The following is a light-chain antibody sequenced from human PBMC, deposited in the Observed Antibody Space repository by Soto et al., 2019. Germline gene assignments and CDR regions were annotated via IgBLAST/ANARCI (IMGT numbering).Light chain of an antibody. Sequence: RGTTLSPPTPSVSPGARATLSGRASQNVENKLAWYQQRPGQSTRLLIYAASNRAPGIQARFSGSGSGTEFTLNLSSLQSQDCAVYYCQQYNNWPPWTFGQGPKWK. V-gene: IGKV3-15*01. CDR1: QNVENK. CDR3: QQYNNWPPWT. J-gene: IGKJ1*01. CDR2: AAS.